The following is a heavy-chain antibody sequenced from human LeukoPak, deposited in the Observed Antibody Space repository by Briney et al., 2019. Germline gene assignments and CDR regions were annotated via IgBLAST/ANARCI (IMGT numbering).Heavy chain of an antibody. V-gene: IGHV4-61*02. D-gene: IGHD6-13*01. CDR3: ARELGSSWYWWFDP. Sequence: SEALSLTCTVSGDSISSGDYYWSWIRQPAGKGLEWIGRISSSGSTNYNPSLKSRVTISVDTSKNQFSLKLSSVTAADTAVYYCARELGSSWYWWFDPWGQGTLVTVSS. J-gene: IGHJ5*02. CDR1: GDSISSGDYY. CDR2: ISSSGST.